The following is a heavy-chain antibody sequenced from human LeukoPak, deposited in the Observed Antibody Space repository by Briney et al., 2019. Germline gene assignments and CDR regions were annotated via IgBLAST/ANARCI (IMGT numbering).Heavy chain of an antibody. CDR1: DGSFSTYY. D-gene: IGHD6-6*01. J-gene: IGHJ3*01. CDR2: INRSGSA. CDR3: ARGGRIAARPDTFDV. V-gene: IGHV4-34*01. Sequence: PSEPLSLTCAIYDGSFSTYYWSWIRQPPGKGLEWIGEINRSGSANYNPSLKSRVTMSVDTSKNQFSLKKTSVTAADSAVYYCARGGRIAARPDTFDVWGLGTMVIVSS.